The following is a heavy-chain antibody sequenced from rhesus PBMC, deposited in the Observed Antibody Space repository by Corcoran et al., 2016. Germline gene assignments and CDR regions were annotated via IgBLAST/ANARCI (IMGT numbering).Heavy chain of an antibody. CDR1: GGSISSGYYY. CDR3: AIHVDTATVH. D-gene: IGHD5-12*01. CDR2: ITYSGST. J-gene: IGHJ4*01. Sequence: QVQLQESGPGLVKPSETLSLTCAVSGGSISSGYYYWSWIRQPPGKELEWIGYITYSGSTSYNPSLKSRVTISRDTSKNQFSLKLSSVTAADAAVYYCAIHVDTATVHWGQGVLVTVSS. V-gene: IGHV4-122*02.